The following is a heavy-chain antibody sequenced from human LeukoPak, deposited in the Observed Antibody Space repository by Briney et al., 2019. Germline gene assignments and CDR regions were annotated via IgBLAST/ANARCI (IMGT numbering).Heavy chain of an antibody. Sequence: PSETLSLTCTVSGGSISSYYWSWIRQPAGKGLEWIGRIYTSGSTNYNPSLKSRVTMSVDTYKNQYSLKLSSVTAADRAVYYCARDRRWELRDAFDSWGQGTMVTDSS. J-gene: IGHJ3*02. CDR3: ARDRRWELRDAFDS. CDR2: IYTSGST. V-gene: IGHV4-4*07. CDR1: GGSISSYY. D-gene: IGHD1-26*01.